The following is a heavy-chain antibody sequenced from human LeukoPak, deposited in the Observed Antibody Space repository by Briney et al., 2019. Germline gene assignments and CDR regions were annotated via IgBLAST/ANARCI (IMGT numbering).Heavy chain of an antibody. J-gene: IGHJ4*02. CDR3: ANWIGSSSRDY. CDR1: GFTFSRYA. CDR2: INSNGDEI. Sequence: GGSLRLSCSASGFTFSRYAMHWVRQAPGKGLEWVSGINSNGDEIYYADSVRGRFTISRDNSNNALYLQMDSLRAEDTAVYYCANWIGSSSRDYWGQGTLVTVSS. D-gene: IGHD6-6*01. V-gene: IGHV3-23*01.